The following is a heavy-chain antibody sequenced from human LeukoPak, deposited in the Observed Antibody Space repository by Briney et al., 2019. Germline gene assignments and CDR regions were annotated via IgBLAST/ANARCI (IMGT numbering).Heavy chain of an antibody. CDR1: GGTFSNYA. CDR3: ARVEGGSYLYYYYGMDV. V-gene: IGHV1-69*04. D-gene: IGHD1-26*01. Sequence: SSVKVSCKASGGTFSNYAISWVRQAPGQGLEWMGRIIPILGIANYAQKFQDRVTITADKSTSTAYMELSSLRSEDTAVYYCARVEGGSYLYYYYGMDVWGQGTTVTVSS. J-gene: IGHJ6*02. CDR2: IIPILGIA.